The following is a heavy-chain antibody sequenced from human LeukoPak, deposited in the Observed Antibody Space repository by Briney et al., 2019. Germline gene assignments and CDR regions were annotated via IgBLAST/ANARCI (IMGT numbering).Heavy chain of an antibody. Sequence: PSETLSLTCTVSGGSISSYYWSWIRQPPGKGLEWIGCIYYSGSTNYNPSLKSRVTISVDTSKNQFSLKLSSVTAADTAMYFCARGWNYYDSSGYYHHLFDYWGQGTLVTVSS. J-gene: IGHJ4*02. CDR2: IYYSGST. CDR1: GGSISSYY. D-gene: IGHD3-22*01. V-gene: IGHV4-59*12. CDR3: ARGWNYYDSSGYYHHLFDY.